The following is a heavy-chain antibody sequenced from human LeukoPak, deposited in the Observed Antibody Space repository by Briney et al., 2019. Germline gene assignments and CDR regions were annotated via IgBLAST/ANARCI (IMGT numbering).Heavy chain of an antibody. V-gene: IGHV1-69*13. CDR2: IIPIFATT. D-gene: IGHD1-1*01. CDR3: ARQLERRYHYYMDV. Sequence: SVKVSCKASGGTFSSYAISWVRRAPGQGLEWMGGIIPIFATTNYAQKFQGRVTITADESTSAAYMELSSLRSEDTAVYYCARQLERRYHYYMDVWGKGTTVTVSS. CDR1: GGTFSSYA. J-gene: IGHJ6*03.